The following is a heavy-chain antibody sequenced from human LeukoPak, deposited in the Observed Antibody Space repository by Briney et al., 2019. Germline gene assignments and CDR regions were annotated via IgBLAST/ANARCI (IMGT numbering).Heavy chain of an antibody. Sequence: ASVTVSFMSSVYTFTSYGISWVRRAPGQGLEWMGWISAYNGNTNYAQKLQGRVTMTTDTSTSTAYMELRSLRSGDTAVYYCARAGSGSYYLRFDPWGQGTLVTVSS. CDR1: VYTFTSYG. V-gene: IGHV1-18*01. CDR2: ISAYNGNT. D-gene: IGHD1-26*01. CDR3: ARAGSGSYYLRFDP. J-gene: IGHJ5*02.